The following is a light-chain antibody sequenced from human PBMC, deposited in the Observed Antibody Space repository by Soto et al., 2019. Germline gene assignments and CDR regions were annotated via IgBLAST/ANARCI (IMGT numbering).Light chain of an antibody. CDR2: GTS. CDR3: EQYDNKPPIT. J-gene: IGKJ5*01. V-gene: IGKV3D-15*01. Sequence: EIVMTQSPATLSLSPGERATLSCRASQRISSKLAWYQQKPGQAPRLLIYGTSTRATGIPDRCSGSGSGTEFTLTISSLQSEDFAIYHGEQYDNKPPITFGQGTRLEIK. CDR1: QRISSK.